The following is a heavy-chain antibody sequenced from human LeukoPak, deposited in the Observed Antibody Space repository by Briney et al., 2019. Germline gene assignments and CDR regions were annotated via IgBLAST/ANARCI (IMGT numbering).Heavy chain of an antibody. D-gene: IGHD3-16*01. CDR3: ATMMTTLPTGVDY. J-gene: IGHJ4*02. CDR2: ISGSGGST. V-gene: IGHV3-23*01. CDR1: GFTFSSYA. Sequence: PGGSLRLSCAASGFTFSSYAMSWARQAPGKGLEWVSAISGSGGSTYSADSVKGRSTISTDNSKNTLYLQMNSLRVEDTAVYYCATMMTTLPTGVDYWGQGTLVTVSS.